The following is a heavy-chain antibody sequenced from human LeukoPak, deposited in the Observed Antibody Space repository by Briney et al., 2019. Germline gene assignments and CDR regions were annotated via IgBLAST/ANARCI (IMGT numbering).Heavy chain of an antibody. Sequence: KTSETLSITCTVSGGSISSYYWSWIRQPPGKGLEWIGNIYDRGSTKYNPSLKSRVTISVDTSKNQFSLRLSSVTAADMAVYYCARGRTFDNWGQGTLVTVSS. V-gene: IGHV4-59*01. CDR2: IYDRGST. J-gene: IGHJ4*02. CDR1: GGSISSYY. CDR3: ARGRTFDN.